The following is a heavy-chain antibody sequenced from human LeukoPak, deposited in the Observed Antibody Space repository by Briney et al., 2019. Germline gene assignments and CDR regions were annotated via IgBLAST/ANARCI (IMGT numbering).Heavy chain of an antibody. Sequence: GGSLRLSCAASGFTFSDYYMSWIRQAPEKGLEWVSYISSSGRTIYYADSGKGRFTISRDNAKNSLYLQMNSLRAEYTAVYYCASSVRIEPFDYWGQGTLVTVSS. D-gene: IGHD2/OR15-2a*01. CDR2: ISSSGRTI. J-gene: IGHJ4*02. CDR1: GFTFSDYY. V-gene: IGHV3-11*04. CDR3: ASSVRIEPFDY.